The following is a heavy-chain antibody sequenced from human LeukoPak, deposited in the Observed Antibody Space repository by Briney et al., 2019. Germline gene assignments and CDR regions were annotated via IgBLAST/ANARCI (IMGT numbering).Heavy chain of an antibody. Sequence: SETLSLTCTVSGGSISSYYWSWIRQPPGKGLEWIGFMFHRGTTNYNPSLKSRVTLSIDTSKNQFSLKLSSVTAADTAVYYCGRHGGTTIVRGILLDGFDIWGQGTMVTVSS. V-gene: IGHV4-59*08. CDR2: MFHRGTT. CDR3: GRHGGTTIVRGILLDGFDI. J-gene: IGHJ3*02. CDR1: GGSISSYY. D-gene: IGHD3-10*01.